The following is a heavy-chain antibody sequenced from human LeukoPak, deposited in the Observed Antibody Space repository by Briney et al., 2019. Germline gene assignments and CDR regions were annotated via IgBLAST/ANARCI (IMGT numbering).Heavy chain of an antibody. D-gene: IGHD5-18*01. CDR3: ASQRGYSYGYRAY. V-gene: IGHV4-38-2*01. J-gene: IGHJ4*02. CDR1: GYSISSGYY. Sequence: SETLSLTCAVSGYSISSGYYWGWIRQPPGKGLEWIGSIYHSGSTYNNPSLKSRVTISVDTSKNQFSLKLSSVTAADTAVYYCASQRGYSYGYRAYWGQGTLVTVSS. CDR2: IYHSGST.